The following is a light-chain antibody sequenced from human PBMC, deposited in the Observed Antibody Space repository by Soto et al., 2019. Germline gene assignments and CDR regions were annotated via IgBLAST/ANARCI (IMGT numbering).Light chain of an antibody. V-gene: IGKV1-5*01. CDR1: QSISSW. Sequence: DIQMTQSPSTLSASVGDRVTITCRASQSISSWLAWYQQKPGKAPKLLIYDASSLESGVPSRCSGSGSGTEFTLTISSLQLDDFATYYCQQYNSYPWTFGQGTKVEIK. CDR2: DAS. CDR3: QQYNSYPWT. J-gene: IGKJ1*01.